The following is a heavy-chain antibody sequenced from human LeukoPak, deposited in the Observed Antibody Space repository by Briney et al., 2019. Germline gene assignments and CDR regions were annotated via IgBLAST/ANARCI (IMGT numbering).Heavy chain of an antibody. V-gene: IGHV4-59*01. J-gene: IGHJ4*02. CDR1: SGSMHDYF. CDR2: ISYSGNT. D-gene: IGHD1-20*01. CDR3: ARTKITGEWYYFDY. Sequence: PSETLSLTCTVSSGSMHDYFWSWIRQTPGKGLESLGYISYSGNTKYNPSLESRVSLSVDTSKYQFFLKLRSVTPADTGVYYCARTKITGEWYYFDYWGQGTLVTVSS.